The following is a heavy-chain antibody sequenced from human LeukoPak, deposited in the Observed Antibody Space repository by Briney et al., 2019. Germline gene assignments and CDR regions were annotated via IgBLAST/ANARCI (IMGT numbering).Heavy chain of an antibody. J-gene: IGHJ1*01. D-gene: IGHD1-26*01. V-gene: IGHV3-30*02. CDR1: GFTFSSYG. CDR3: AKAPPSRLPTPGGYFQH. CDR2: IRYDGSNK. Sequence: PGGSLRLSCAASGFTFSSYGMHWVRQAPGKGLEWVAFIRYDGSNKYYADSVKGRFTISRDNSKNTLYLQMNSLRAEDTAVYYCAKAPPSRLPTPGGYFQHWGQGTLVTVSS.